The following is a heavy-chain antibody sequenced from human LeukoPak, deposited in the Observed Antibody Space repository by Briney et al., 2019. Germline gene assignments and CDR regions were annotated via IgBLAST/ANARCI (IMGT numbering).Heavy chain of an antibody. D-gene: IGHD3-10*01. J-gene: IGHJ4*02. CDR3: ARVVYYGSGSEEYYFDY. V-gene: IGHV3-72*01. CDR2: TRNKANSYTT. Sequence: GGSLRLSCAASGFTFSDHYMDWVRQAPGKGLEWVGRTRNKANSYTTEYAASVKGRFTISRDDSKNSLYLQMNSLKTEDTAVYYCARVVYYGSGSEEYYFDYWGQGTLVTVSS. CDR1: GFTFSDHY.